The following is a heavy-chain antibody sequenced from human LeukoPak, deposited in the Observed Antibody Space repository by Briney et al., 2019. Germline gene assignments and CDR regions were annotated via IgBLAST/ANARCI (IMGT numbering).Heavy chain of an antibody. D-gene: IGHD3-10*01. CDR3: ARGRDYYGSGSYYDAFEI. V-gene: IGHV1-8*02. J-gene: IGHJ3*02. Sequence: ASVKVSCKASGYTFTSYGISWVRQATGQGLEWMGWMNPNSGNTGYAQKFQGRVTMTRNTSISTAYMELSSLRSEDTAVYYCARGRDYYGSGSYYDAFEIWGQGTLVTVSS. CDR1: GYTFTSYG. CDR2: MNPNSGNT.